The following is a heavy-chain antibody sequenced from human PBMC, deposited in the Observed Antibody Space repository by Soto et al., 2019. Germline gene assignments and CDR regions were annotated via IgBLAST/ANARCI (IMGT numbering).Heavy chain of an antibody. CDR1: GGSFSGYY. J-gene: IGHJ4*02. CDR2: INHSGST. D-gene: IGHD5-18*01. V-gene: IGHV4-34*01. CDR3: ARGRGYSYGAIFDY. Sequence: PSETLSLTCAVYGGSFSGYYWSWIRQPPGKGLEWIGEINHSGSTNYNPSLKSRVTISVDTSKNQFSLKLSSVTAADTAVYYCARGRGYSYGAIFDYWGQGTLVTV.